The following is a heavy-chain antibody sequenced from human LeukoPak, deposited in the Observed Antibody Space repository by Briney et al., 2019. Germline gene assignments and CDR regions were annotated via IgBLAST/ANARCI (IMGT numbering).Heavy chain of an antibody. CDR2: ISSSSSYI. CDR3: ARESGYGTQGFDY. D-gene: IGHD3-9*01. Sequence: GGSLRLSCAASGFTFSSYSMNWVRQAPGKGLEWVSSISSSSSYIYYADSVKGRFTISGDNAKNSLYLQMNSLRAEDTAVYYCARESGYGTQGFDYWGQGTLVTVSS. V-gene: IGHV3-21*01. CDR1: GFTFSSYS. J-gene: IGHJ4*02.